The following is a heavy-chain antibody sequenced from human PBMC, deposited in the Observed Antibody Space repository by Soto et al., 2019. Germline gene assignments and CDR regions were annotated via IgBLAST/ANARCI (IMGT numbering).Heavy chain of an antibody. D-gene: IGHD3-22*01. Sequence: SETLSLTCTVSGGSISSGDYYWSWIRQPPGKGLEWIGYIYYSGSTYYNPSLKSRVTISVDTSKNQFSLKLSSMTAADTAVYYCARDIPVGYYDSSGYSYWGQGTLVTVSS. V-gene: IGHV4-30-4*01. CDR3: ARDIPVGYYDSSGYSY. CDR1: GGSISSGDYY. CDR2: IYYSGST. J-gene: IGHJ4*02.